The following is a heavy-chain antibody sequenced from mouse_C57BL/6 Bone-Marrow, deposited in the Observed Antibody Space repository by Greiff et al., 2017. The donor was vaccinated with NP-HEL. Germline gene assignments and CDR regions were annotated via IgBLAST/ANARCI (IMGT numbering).Heavy chain of an antibody. CDR3: ARWYYGSSSAMDY. Sequence: VQLQQSGAELARPGASVKLSCKASGYTFTSYGISWVKQRTGQGLEWIGEIYPRSGNTYYNEKFKGKATLTADKSSSTAYMELRSLTSEDSAVYFCARWYYGSSSAMDYGGQGTSVTVSS. V-gene: IGHV1-81*01. D-gene: IGHD1-1*01. CDR1: GYTFTSYG. J-gene: IGHJ4*01. CDR2: IYPRSGNT.